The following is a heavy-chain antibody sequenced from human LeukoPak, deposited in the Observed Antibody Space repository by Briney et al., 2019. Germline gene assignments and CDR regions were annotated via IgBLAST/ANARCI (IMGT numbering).Heavy chain of an antibody. CDR2: VNPDNGNT. CDR1: GYSFTSYD. J-gene: IGHJ4*02. Sequence: ASVKVSCKASGYSFTSYDINWVRQAAGQGLEWMGWVNPDNGNTDYAQSFQGRVTITRNTSIATAYMELSSLRSEDTAVYYCARRYYYGSARKPYYFDYGGQGTLVTVSS. V-gene: IGHV1-8*03. D-gene: IGHD3-10*01. CDR3: ARRYYYGSARKPYYFDY.